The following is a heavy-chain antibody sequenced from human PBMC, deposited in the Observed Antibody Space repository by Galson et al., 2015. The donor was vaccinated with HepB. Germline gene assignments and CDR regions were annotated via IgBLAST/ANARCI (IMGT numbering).Heavy chain of an antibody. V-gene: IGHV3-48*01. Sequence: SLRLSCAASGVTIPSYSMNWVRKASGKGLEWLAYISAGSTTIYYAASVRGRFTISRDNARNFVYLHMNSLRGEDTAVYYCARNPASYDYFNMDVWGHGTTVTVSS. J-gene: IGHJ6*02. CDR1: GVTIPSYS. CDR3: ARNPASYDYFNMDV. CDR2: ISAGSTTI.